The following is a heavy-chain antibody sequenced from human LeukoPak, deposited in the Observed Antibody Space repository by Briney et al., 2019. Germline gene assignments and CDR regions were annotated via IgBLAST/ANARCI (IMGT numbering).Heavy chain of an antibody. Sequence: GSLRLSCAASGFIFRNHAMNWVRQAPGQGLQWVSGVSASGGSTFNTDSVKGRFSISRDNSKNTLYLEMNSLRPEDTALYYCAKSLGNQGVIDYWGQGTLVTVSS. CDR1: GFIFRNHA. CDR3: AKSLGNQGVIDY. J-gene: IGHJ4*02. D-gene: IGHD3-10*01. CDR2: VSASGGST. V-gene: IGHV3-23*01.